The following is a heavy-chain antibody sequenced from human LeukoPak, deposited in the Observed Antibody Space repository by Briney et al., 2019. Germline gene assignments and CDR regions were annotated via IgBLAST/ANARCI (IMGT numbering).Heavy chain of an antibody. CDR3: ARGQRRAGPLRYYYGSGTTVIGMDV. V-gene: IGHV4-34*01. CDR2: FTDSGGT. J-gene: IGHJ6*02. Sequence: SAIMSFSCAVYDSSFSGYYWSWIRKPRRKVLGLIGVFTDSGGTKYGPSLKSRVTISVDTSKNTFSLKLSTVTAADTAVYYCARGQRRAGPLRYYYGSGTTVIGMDVWGQGTTVTVSS. D-gene: IGHD3-10*01. CDR1: DSSFSGYY.